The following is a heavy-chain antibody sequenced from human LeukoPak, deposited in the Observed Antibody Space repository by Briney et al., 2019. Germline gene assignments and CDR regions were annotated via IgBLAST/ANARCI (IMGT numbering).Heavy chain of an antibody. CDR2: INPNSGGT. V-gene: IGHV1-2*04. D-gene: IGHD3-10*01. CDR3: AGGLAPMEVRRVTPFDY. J-gene: IGHJ4*02. CDR1: GYTFTGYY. Sequence: ASVKVSCKASGYTFTGYYMHWVRQAPGQGLEWMGWINPNSGGTNYAQKFQGWVTMTRDTSISTAYMELSRLRSDDTAVYYCAGGLAPMEVRRVTPFDYWGQGTLVTVSS.